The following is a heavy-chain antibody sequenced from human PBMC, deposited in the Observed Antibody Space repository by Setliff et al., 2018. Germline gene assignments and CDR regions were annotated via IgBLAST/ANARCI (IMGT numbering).Heavy chain of an antibody. Sequence: KTSETLSLTCTVSGGSISPYFWSWIRQPPGKGLEWIGRIFPTGTTNYNPDLKSRVTMSVDTSKKRFSLMLRSVTAADTAIYYCARYNSSAACFDLWGPGTLVTVSS. CDR3: ARYNSSAACFDL. CDR2: IFPTGTT. D-gene: IGHD1-20*01. CDR1: GGSISPYF. J-gene: IGHJ5*02. V-gene: IGHV4-4*09.